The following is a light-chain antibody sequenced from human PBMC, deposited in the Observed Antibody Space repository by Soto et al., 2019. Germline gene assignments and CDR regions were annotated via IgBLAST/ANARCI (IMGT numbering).Light chain of an antibody. Sequence: EIVLTQSPGTLSLSPGERATLSCRASQSVSSTYLAWYQQKPGQAPRLLIYGASSRATGIPDRFSGSGSGTDFTLTISRLEPEDFAVYYCQQYGSSPITFGQGTRLGMK. CDR2: GAS. V-gene: IGKV3-20*01. J-gene: IGKJ5*01. CDR1: QSVSSTY. CDR3: QQYGSSPIT.